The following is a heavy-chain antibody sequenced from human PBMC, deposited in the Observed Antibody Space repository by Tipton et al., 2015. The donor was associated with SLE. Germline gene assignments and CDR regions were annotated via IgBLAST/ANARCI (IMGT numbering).Heavy chain of an antibody. CDR3: ATSIAVAGDAFDV. CDR1: GGSISSYY. D-gene: IGHD6-13*01. V-gene: IGHV4-4*08. CDR2: IYTSGNT. J-gene: IGHJ3*01. Sequence: TLSLTCTVSGGSISSYYWRWIRQPPGKGLEWIGYIYTSGNTDYNPSLKSRVTISVDTSKNQLSLKLNSVTAADTAVYYCATSIAVAGDAFDVWGQGTMVTVSS.